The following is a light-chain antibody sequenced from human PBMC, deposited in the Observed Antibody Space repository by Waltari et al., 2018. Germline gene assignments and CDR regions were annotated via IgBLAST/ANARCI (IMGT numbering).Light chain of an antibody. CDR1: QSVGSY. J-gene: IGKJ2*01. V-gene: IGKV3-15*01. CDR2: GSS. Sequence: DIVMTQSPATQSVSPGERAHLSCRARQSVGSYLAWYQQTPGQAPRLLSSGSSTRANGISTRFSGSGSGTEFTLTISSLQSEDFAVYYCQQYSDGYTFGQGTKLEIK. CDR3: QQYSDGYT.